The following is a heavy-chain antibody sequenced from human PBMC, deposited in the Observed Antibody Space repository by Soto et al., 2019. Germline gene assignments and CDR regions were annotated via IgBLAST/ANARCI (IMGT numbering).Heavy chain of an antibody. V-gene: IGHV4-30-4*01. CDR1: GGSISTVNYW. Sequence: QVQLQESGPGLVKPSQTLSLTCTVSGGSISTVNYWWSWIRQSPDMGLEWVGHIYNGGGTYNNPSLEGGGAMSVETSKKQLSLTLSSVSAVDTAVYYGAGGPSGDNGDSGGQGTLVTVSS. CDR3: AGGPSGDNGDS. CDR2: IYNGGGT. D-gene: IGHD7-27*01. J-gene: IGHJ4*02.